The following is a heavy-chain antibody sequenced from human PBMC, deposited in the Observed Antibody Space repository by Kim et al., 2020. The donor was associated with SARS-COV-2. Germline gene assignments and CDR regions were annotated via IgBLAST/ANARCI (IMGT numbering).Heavy chain of an antibody. V-gene: IGHV4-34*01. CDR3: ARGYAGDGCSPPLASTFDY. Sequence: SETLSLTCAVYGGSFSGYYWSWIRQPPGKGLEWIGEINHSGSTNYNPSLKSRVTISVDTSKNQFSLRLSSVTAADTAVYYCARGYAGDGCSPPLASTFDYWGQGTLVTVSS. D-gene: IGHD6-19*01. J-gene: IGHJ4*02. CDR2: INHSGST. CDR1: GGSFSGYY.